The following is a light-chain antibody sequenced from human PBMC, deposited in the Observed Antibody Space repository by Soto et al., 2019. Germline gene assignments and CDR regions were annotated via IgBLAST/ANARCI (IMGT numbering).Light chain of an antibody. CDR2: DIN. V-gene: IGLV2-11*01. CDR1: SSDVANYNY. J-gene: IGLJ3*02. Sequence: QSALTQPRSVSGSPGQSVTISCTGTSSDVANYNYVSWYQQVPGKAPKLLIYDINKRPSGVPDRLSGSKSDNTASLTISGLQAEDEAHYYCCSYAGRYTWVFGGGTKLTVL. CDR3: CSYAGRYTWV.